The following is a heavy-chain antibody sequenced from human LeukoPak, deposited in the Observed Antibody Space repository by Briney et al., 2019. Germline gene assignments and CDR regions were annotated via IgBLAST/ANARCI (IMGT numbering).Heavy chain of an antibody. Sequence: GGSLRLSCAASGFTFSSYSMNWVRQAPGKGLEWVSYISGGSGYIYYADSVKGRFTISRDNAKNSLYLQMNSLRAEDTAVYYCARQRGYCSSGVCRGWFDPWGQGIRVTVSS. D-gene: IGHD2-8*01. V-gene: IGHV3-21*01. CDR3: ARQRGYCSSGVCRGWFDP. CDR2: ISGGSGYI. CDR1: GFTFSSYS. J-gene: IGHJ5*02.